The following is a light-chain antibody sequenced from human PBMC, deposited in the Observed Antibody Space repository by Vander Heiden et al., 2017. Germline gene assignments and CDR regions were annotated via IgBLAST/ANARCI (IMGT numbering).Light chain of an antibody. Sequence: DIKMTQSPTTLSASIGDRVTITCRASQYISTWLAWYQQRPGKPPRFLIYHASSLESGVPSRFSGSGSGTQFNLTINSLQPEDFATYYCQQYSSYLRYTFGQGTKLEIK. V-gene: IGKV1-5*01. CDR1: QYISTW. J-gene: IGKJ2*01. CDR2: HAS. CDR3: QQYSSYLRYT.